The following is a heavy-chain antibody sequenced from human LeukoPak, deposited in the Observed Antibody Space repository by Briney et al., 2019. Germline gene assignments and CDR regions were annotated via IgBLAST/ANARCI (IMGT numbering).Heavy chain of an antibody. CDR3: TTGGIAAAAMDYYYGMEV. J-gene: IGHJ6*02. V-gene: IGHV3-15*01. CDR2: IRSKTEGGTT. D-gene: IGHD6-13*01. CDR1: GFTFSKAW. Sequence: PGGSLRLSCAASGFTFSKAWMTWVRQAPGRGLEWVGRIRSKTEGGTTEYAAHVKGRFTMSRDDSKNILYLQMHSLKTEDTAVYYCTTGGIAAAAMDYYYGMEVWGQGTTVTVSS.